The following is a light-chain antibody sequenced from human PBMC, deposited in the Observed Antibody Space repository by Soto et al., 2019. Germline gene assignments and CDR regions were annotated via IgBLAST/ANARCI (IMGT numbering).Light chain of an antibody. CDR2: AAS. J-gene: IGKJ1*01. CDR1: QSVNGW. V-gene: IGKV1-5*01. CDR3: QRYNSNPWT. Sequence: DIPMTQSPSTLSASVGDSVTITCRASQSVNGWLAWYQQKPGKAPKLLIYAASTLESGVPSRFSGSGSGTEFTLTISSLQPDDSATYYCQRYNSNPWTFGQGTKVEVK.